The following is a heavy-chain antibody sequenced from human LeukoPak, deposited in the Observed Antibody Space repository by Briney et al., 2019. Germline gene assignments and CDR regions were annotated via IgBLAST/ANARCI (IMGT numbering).Heavy chain of an antibody. J-gene: IGHJ3*02. D-gene: IGHD6-19*01. CDR2: ISSSSSYI. V-gene: IGHV3-21*01. CDR3: ARDLSSSGWYYAFDI. Sequence: MPGGSLRLSCAASGFTFSTYSMNWVRQAPGKGLEWVSSISSSSSYIYYADSVKGRFTISRDNAKNSLYLQMNSLRAEDTAVYYCARDLSSSGWYYAFDIWGQGTMVTVS. CDR1: GFTFSTYS.